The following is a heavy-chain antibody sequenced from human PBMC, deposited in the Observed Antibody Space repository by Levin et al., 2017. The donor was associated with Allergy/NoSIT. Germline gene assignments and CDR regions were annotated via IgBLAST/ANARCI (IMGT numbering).Heavy chain of an antibody. D-gene: IGHD2-2*03. CDR3: AKDTTIGYCSSTSCYLDY. V-gene: IGHV3-30*18. Sequence: GGSLRLSCAASGFTFSSYGMHWVRQAPGKGLEWVAVISYDGSNKYYADSVKGRFTISRDNSKNTLYLQMNSLRAEDTAVYYCAKDTTIGYCSSTSCYLDYWGQGTLVTVSS. CDR1: GFTFSSYG. J-gene: IGHJ4*02. CDR2: ISYDGSNK.